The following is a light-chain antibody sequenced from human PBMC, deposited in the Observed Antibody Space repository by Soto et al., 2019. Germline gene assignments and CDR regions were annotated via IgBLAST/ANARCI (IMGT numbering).Light chain of an antibody. CDR2: KTS. J-gene: IGKJ1*01. CDR3: QQRDIWPWT. Sequence: DTQMTQSPSTLSASVGDRVTITCRASQSIGSWLAWYQQKPGKAPKLLIYKTSILENGVPSRFSGSGSGTDFTLTISSLEPEDFAIYYCQQRDIWPWTFGQGTKVDI. CDR1: QSIGSW. V-gene: IGKV1-5*03.